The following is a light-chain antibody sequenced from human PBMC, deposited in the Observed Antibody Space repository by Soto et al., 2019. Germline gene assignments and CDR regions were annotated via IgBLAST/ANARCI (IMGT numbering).Light chain of an antibody. J-gene: IGKJ2*01. Sequence: EIVMTQSPATLSVSPGEPATLSCRASQSITSELAWYQQKPGQPPRLLIYGASTRATGVPARFPGSGSGSEFTLTISGLQSEDFAVYYCQQGHNWPLTFGQGTRLEI. V-gene: IGKV3-15*01. CDR1: QSITSE. CDR3: QQGHNWPLT. CDR2: GAS.